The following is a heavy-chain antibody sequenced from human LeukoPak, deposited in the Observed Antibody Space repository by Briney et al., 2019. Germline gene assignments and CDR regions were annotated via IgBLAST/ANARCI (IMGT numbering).Heavy chain of an antibody. D-gene: IGHD6-19*01. CDR1: GFTVSSNY. CDR3: AKDVDNSGWYGSPYFDS. Sequence: PGGSLRLSCAASGFTVSSNYMSWVRQAPGKGLEWLSVIYSGGSTYYADSVKGRFTISRDNSKNTLYLQMNSLRTEDTALYYCAKDVDNSGWYGSPYFDSWGQETLVTVSS. CDR2: IYSGGST. J-gene: IGHJ4*02. V-gene: IGHV3-53*05.